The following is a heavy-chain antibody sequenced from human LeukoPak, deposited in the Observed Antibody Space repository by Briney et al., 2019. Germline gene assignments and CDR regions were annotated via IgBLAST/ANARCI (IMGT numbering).Heavy chain of an antibody. D-gene: IGHD3-10*01. CDR3: ARGGRPMVRGLYYMDV. Sequence: SQTLSLTCTVSGGSISSGSYYWSWIRQPAGKGLEWIGRIYTSGSTNYNPSLKSRVTISVDTSKNQFSLKLSSVTAADTAVYYCARGGRPMVRGLYYMDVWGKGTTVTISS. CDR1: GGSISSGSYY. J-gene: IGHJ6*03. V-gene: IGHV4-61*02. CDR2: IYTSGST.